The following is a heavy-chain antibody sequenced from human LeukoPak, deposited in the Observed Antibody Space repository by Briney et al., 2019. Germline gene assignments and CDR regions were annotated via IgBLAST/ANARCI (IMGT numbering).Heavy chain of an antibody. J-gene: IGHJ4*02. D-gene: IGHD6-13*01. CDR1: GGSISSSSYF. CDR3: ARRGSSWHYFDY. CDR2: IYYSGST. V-gene: IGHV4-61*05. Sequence: SETLSLTCTVSGGSISSSSYFWGWIRQPPGKGLEWIGYIYYSGSTNYNPSLKSRVTISVDTSKNQFSLKVSSVTAADTAEYYCARRGSSWHYFDYWGQGTQVTVSS.